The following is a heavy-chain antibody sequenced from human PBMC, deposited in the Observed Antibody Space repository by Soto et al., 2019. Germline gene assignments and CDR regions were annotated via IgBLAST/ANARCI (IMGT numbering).Heavy chain of an antibody. CDR1: GFTFSSYE. D-gene: IGHD6-13*01. J-gene: IGHJ4*02. CDR3: ARDSQLAAAGPSFDY. V-gene: IGHV3-48*03. CDR2: ISSSGSTI. Sequence: VGSLRLSCAASGFTFSSYEMNWVRQAPGKGLEWVSYISSSGSTIYYADSVKGRFTISRDNAKNSLYLQMNSLRAEDTAVYYCARDSQLAAAGPSFDYWGQGTLVTVSS.